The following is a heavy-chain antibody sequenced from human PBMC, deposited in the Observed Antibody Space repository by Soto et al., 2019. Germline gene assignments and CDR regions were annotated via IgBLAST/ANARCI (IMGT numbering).Heavy chain of an antibody. V-gene: IGHV4-34*01. J-gene: IGHJ5*02. D-gene: IGHD3-3*01. Sequence: PSEPLTRTSDTEVQSLMAYYARWKSQSPGKGLEWIGEINHSGSTNYNPSLKSRVTISVDTSKHQSSLKLSSVTAADTAVYYCASTRTYYDFWTSNWFEPWGQGTLVTVS. CDR3: ASTRTYYDFWTSNWFEP. CDR1: VQSLMAYY. CDR2: INHSGST.